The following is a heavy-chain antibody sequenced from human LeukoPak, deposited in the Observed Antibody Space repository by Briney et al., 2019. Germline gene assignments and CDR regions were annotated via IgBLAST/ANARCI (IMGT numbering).Heavy chain of an antibody. CDR1: GGSISSYY. CDR3: ARGGIVVVPAAIRPGAFDI. D-gene: IGHD2-2*02. Sequence: SETLSLTCTVSGGSISSYYWSWIRQPPGKGLEWIGYIYYSGSTNYSPSLKSRVTISVDTSKNQFSLKLSSVTAADTAVYYCARGGIVVVPAAIRPGAFDIWGQGTMVTVSS. J-gene: IGHJ3*02. V-gene: IGHV4-59*01. CDR2: IYYSGST.